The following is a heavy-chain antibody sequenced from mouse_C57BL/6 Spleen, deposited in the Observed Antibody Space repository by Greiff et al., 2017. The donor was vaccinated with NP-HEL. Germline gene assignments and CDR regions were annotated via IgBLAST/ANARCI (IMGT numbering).Heavy chain of an antibody. CDR3: ARSGFYYYCSSYDYYAMDY. CDR1: GYTFTSYW. CDR2: INPSNGGT. V-gene: IGHV1-53*01. J-gene: IGHJ4*01. D-gene: IGHD1-1*01. Sequence: QVQLQQPGTELVKPGASVKLSCKASGYTFTSYWMHWVKQRPGQGLEWIGNINPSNGGTNYNEKFKSKATLTVDKSSSTAYMQLSSLTSEDSAVYYCARSGFYYYCSSYDYYAMDYWGQGTSVTVSS.